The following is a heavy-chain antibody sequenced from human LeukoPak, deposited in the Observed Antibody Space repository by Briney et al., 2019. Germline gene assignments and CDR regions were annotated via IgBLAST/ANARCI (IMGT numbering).Heavy chain of an antibody. V-gene: IGHV5-51*01. D-gene: IGHD3-9*01. J-gene: IGHJ4*02. Sequence: GESLKISCKGSGYIFTTYWIGWVRQMPGKGLEWMGIIYPGDSDTRYSPSFQGQVTISADKSISTAYLQWSSLKASDTAMYYCAILEYYDILTGYYWGQGTLVTVSS. CDR1: GYIFTTYW. CDR3: AILEYYDILTGYY. CDR2: IYPGDSDT.